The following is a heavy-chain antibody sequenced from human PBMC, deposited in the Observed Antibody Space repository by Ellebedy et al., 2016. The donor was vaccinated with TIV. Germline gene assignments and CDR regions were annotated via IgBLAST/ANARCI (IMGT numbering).Heavy chain of an antibody. V-gene: IGHV1-8*01. D-gene: IGHD3-10*01. CDR3: ARGPPRREYYGSGSPEDV. CDR2: MNPNSGNT. Sequence: ASVKVSXXASGYTFTSYDINWVRQATGQGLEWMGWMNPNSGNTGYAQKFQGRVTMTRNTSISTAYMELSSLRSEDTAVYYCARGPPRREYYGSGSPEDVWGKGTTVTVSS. J-gene: IGHJ6*04. CDR1: GYTFTSYD.